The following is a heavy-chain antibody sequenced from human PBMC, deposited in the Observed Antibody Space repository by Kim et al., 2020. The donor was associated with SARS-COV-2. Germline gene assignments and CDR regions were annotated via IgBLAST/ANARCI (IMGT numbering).Heavy chain of an antibody. CDR3: ASDPYGYNDAFDI. D-gene: IGHD5-12*01. V-gene: IGHV1-18*01. CDR1: GYTFTSYG. Sequence: ASVKVSCKASGYTFTSYGVSWVRQAPGQGLEWMGWISAYNGNTNYAQKLQGRVTMTTDTSTSTAYMELRSLRSDDTAVYYCASDPYGYNDAFDIWGQGTMVTVSS. J-gene: IGHJ3*02. CDR2: ISAYNGNT.